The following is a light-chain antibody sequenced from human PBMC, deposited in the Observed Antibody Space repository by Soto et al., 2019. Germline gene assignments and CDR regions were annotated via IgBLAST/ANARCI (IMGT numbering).Light chain of an antibody. CDR3: QQYYSYPLT. CDR1: HRISRY. V-gene: IGKV1-8*01. J-gene: IGKJ4*01. CDR2: PAS. Sequence: AIRMPLSPSSLSPSTALRVTITRPPSHRISRYLSSYQQKPLKAHNLLFSPASTLQGGVPSRCSGSGSGTDFTLTIRCLQSEDFATYYCQQYYSYPLTVGGGTKVDIK.